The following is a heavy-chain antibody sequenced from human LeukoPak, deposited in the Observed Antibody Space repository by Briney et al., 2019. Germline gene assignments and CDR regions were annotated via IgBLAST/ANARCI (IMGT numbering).Heavy chain of an antibody. CDR2: INPSGGST. CDR3: ARLGCSGGSCYFEYYFDY. D-gene: IGHD2-15*01. Sequence: ASVKVSCKASGGTFSSYAISWVRQAPGQGLEWMGIINPSGGSTSYAQKFQGRVTMTRDTSTSTVYMELSSLRSEDTAVYYCARLGCSGGSCYFEYYFDYWGQGTLVTVSS. J-gene: IGHJ4*02. V-gene: IGHV1-46*01. CDR1: GGTFSSYA.